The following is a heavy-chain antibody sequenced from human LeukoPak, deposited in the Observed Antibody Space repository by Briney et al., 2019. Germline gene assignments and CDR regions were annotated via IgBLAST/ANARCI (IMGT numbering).Heavy chain of an antibody. D-gene: IGHD1-26*01. J-gene: IGHJ4*02. CDR1: GFNFCSYS. Sequence: GGSLRLSCAASGFNFCSYSMNWVRPAPGKGREWCSFISSSSIYIYYADSVKGRFTISRDNAKNSLSLQMNSLRAEDTAVYYCARTYVGARTGLGYWGQGTLVTVSS. CDR2: ISSSSIYI. V-gene: IGHV3-21*01. CDR3: ARTYVGARTGLGY.